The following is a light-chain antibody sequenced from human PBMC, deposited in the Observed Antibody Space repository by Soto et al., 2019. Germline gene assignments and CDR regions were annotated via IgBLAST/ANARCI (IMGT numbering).Light chain of an antibody. Sequence: QSVLTQPPSASGTPGQRVTISCSGSSSNIGSNTVNWYQQLPGTAPKRLIYSNNQRPSGVPDRFSGAKSGTSASLAISGLQSDDEAAYYCSAWDASLTGVVFGGGTKLTVL. CDR2: SNN. CDR3: SAWDASLTGVV. CDR1: SSNIGSNT. V-gene: IGLV1-44*01. J-gene: IGLJ2*01.